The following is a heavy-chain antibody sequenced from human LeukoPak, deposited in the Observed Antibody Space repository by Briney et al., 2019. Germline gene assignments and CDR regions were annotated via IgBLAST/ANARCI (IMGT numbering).Heavy chain of an antibody. Sequence: PPETLSLTCTVSGGSISSYYWSWIRQPPGKGLEWIGYIYYSGSTNYNPSLKSRVTISVDTSKNQFSLKLSSVTAADTAVYYCARDRSAGFPDYWGQETLVTVSS. CDR2: IYYSGST. CDR3: ARDRSAGFPDY. J-gene: IGHJ4*02. V-gene: IGHV4-59*01. CDR1: GGSISSYY. D-gene: IGHD2-15*01.